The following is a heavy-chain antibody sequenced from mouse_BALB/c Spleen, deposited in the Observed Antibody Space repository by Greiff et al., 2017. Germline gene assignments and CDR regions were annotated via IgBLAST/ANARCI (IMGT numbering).Heavy chain of an antibody. CDR1: GFTFSSFG. V-gene: IGHV5-17*02. CDR2: ISSGSSTI. J-gene: IGHJ3*01. CDR3: AREERYDGGTWFAY. D-gene: IGHD2-14*01. Sequence: EVQLVESGGGLVQPGGSRKLSCAASGFTFSSFGMHWVRQAPEKGLEWVAYISSGSSTIYYADTVKGRFTISRDNPKNTLFLQMTSLRSEDTAMYYCAREERYDGGTWFAYWGQGTLVTVSA.